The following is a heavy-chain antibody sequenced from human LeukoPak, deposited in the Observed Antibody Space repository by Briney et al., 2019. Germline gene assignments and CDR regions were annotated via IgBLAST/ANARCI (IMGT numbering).Heavy chain of an antibody. CDR3: ARLGYGPIEYYYYMDV. V-gene: IGHV4-4*09. D-gene: IGHD7-27*01. CDR1: GGSISSYY. CDR2: IYTSGST. Sequence: SETLSLTCTVSGGSISSYYWSWIRQPPGKGLEWIGYIYTSGSTNYHPSLKSRVTISVDTSKNQFSLKLSSVTAADTAVYYCARLGYGPIEYYYYMDVWGKGTTVTVSS. J-gene: IGHJ6*03.